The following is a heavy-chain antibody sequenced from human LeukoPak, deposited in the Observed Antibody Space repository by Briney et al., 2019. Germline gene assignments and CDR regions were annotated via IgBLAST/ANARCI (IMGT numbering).Heavy chain of an antibody. V-gene: IGHV1-46*01. J-gene: IGHJ6*03. Sequence: ASVKVSCKACGYTFTSYYMQWVRQAPGQGLEWMGIINPSGGSTSYAQKFQGRVTMTRDTSTSTVYMELSSLRSEDTAVYYCARGGRPVRIPADYNMDDWGKGTTVTVSS. CDR2: INPSGGST. CDR1: GYTFTSYY. CDR3: ARGGRPVRIPADYNMDD. D-gene: IGHD2-2*01.